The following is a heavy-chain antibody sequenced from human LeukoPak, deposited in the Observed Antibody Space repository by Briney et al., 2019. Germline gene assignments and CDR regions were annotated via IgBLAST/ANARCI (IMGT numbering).Heavy chain of an antibody. V-gene: IGHV3-7*01. D-gene: IGHD2-8*01. J-gene: IGHJ4*02. CDR1: GFTFSTYS. Sequence: SGGSLRLSCAASGFTFSTYSIIWVRQAPGRGLEWVANIKQDGSEKYYVDSVKGRFTISRDNAKNSLYLQMNSLRAEDTAVYYCAREYAAGPYDYWGQGTLVTVSS. CDR3: AREYAAGPYDY. CDR2: IKQDGSEK.